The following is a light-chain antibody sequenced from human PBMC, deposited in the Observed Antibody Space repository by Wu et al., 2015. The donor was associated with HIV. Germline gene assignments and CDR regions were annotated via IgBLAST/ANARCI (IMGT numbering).Light chain of an antibody. CDR1: QSVSSN. J-gene: IGKJ1*01. Sequence: EIVMTQSPATLSVSPGERATLPCRASQSVSSNLAWYQQKPGQAPRLLIYGASTRATGIPARFSGSGSGTEFTLTISSMQSVDFAVYYCQQYNNWPPWTFGQGTNVEIK. CDR3: QQYNNWPPWT. CDR2: GAS. V-gene: IGKV3-15*01.